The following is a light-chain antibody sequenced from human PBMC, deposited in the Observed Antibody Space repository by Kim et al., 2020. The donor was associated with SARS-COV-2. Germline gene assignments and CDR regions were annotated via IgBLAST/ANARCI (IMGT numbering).Light chain of an antibody. CDR3: QAWDSTTVI. CDR1: NLGDKY. J-gene: IGLJ2*01. CDR2: HDT. V-gene: IGLV3-1*01. Sequence: SSELTQPPSVSVSPGQTATITCSGDNLGDKYVCWYQQKPGQSPVVVIYHDTKRPSGIPERISGSNSGNTATLTISGTQSVDEADYFCQAWDSTTVIFGGG.